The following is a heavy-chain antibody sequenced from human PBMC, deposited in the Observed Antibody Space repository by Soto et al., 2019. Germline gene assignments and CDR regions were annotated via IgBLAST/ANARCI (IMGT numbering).Heavy chain of an antibody. CDR3: AKYYYGSGSSGPPDAFDI. D-gene: IGHD3-10*01. J-gene: IGHJ3*02. Sequence: GGSLSLSCAPSGFTFSSYPMSWVRQAPGKGLEWVSAISGSGGSTYYADSVKGRFTISRDNSKNTLYLQMNSLRAEDTAVYYCAKYYYGSGSSGPPDAFDIWGQGTMVTVSS. CDR1: GFTFSSYP. CDR2: ISGSGGST. V-gene: IGHV3-23*01.